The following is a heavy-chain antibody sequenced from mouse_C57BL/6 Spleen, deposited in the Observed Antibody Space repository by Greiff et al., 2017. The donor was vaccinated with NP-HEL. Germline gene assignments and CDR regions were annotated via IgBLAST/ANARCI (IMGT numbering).Heavy chain of an antibody. Sequence: VQLQQPGTELVKPGASVKLSCKASGYTFTSYWMHWVKQRPGQGLEWIGNINPSNGGTNYNEKFKSKATLTVDKSSSTAYMQLSSLTSEDSAVYYCARYGLTTVVEYFDVWGTGATVSVSS. CDR1: GYTFTSYW. CDR3: ARYGLTTVVEYFDV. J-gene: IGHJ1*03. D-gene: IGHD1-1*01. CDR2: INPSNGGT. V-gene: IGHV1-53*01.